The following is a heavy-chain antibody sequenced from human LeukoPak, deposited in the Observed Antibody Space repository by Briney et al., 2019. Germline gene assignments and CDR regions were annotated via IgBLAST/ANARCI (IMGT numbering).Heavy chain of an antibody. Sequence: SETLSLTCTVSGYSISSGYYWGWIRQPPGKGLEWIGSIYHSGSTYYNPSLKSRVTISVDTSKNQFSLKLSSVAAADTAVYYCASESMAYYYFDYWGQGTLVTVSS. V-gene: IGHV4-38-2*02. CDR2: IYHSGST. CDR1: GYSISSGYY. CDR3: ASESMAYYYFDY. D-gene: IGHD5-24*01. J-gene: IGHJ4*02.